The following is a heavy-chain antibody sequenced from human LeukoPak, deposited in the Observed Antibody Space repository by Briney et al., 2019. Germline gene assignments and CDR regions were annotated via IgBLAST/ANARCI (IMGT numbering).Heavy chain of an antibody. CDR1: EATFSSYA. CDR3: ARGAAAGGTFFDD. V-gene: IGHV1-69*04. Sequence: SVKVSCKTSEATFSSYALSWVRQAPGQGPEWMGRIIPVLNIANYAQKFQGRVTIFADTSTSTTYMELNTLGSDDTAIYYCARGAAAGGTFFDDWGQGTLVTVSS. J-gene: IGHJ4*02. D-gene: IGHD6-13*01. CDR2: IIPVLNIA.